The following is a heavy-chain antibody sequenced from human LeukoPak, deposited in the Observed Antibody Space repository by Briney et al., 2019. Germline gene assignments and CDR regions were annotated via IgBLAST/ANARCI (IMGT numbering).Heavy chain of an antibody. D-gene: IGHD3-3*01. V-gene: IGHV4-34*01. Sequence: SETLSLTCAVYGGFFSGYYWSWIRQPPGEGLEWIGEINHSGSTNYNPSLKSRVTISVDTSKNQFSLKLSSVTAADTAVYYCARGPMILRFLEWLLSDAFDIWGQGTMVTVSS. CDR2: INHSGST. CDR1: GGFFSGYY. CDR3: ARGPMILRFLEWLLSDAFDI. J-gene: IGHJ3*02.